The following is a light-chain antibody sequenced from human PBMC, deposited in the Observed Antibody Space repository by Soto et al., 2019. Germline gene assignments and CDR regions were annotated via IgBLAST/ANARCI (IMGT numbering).Light chain of an antibody. Sequence: AIQMTQFPSSLSASVGDRVTITCRASQDIRSDSGWYQQRPGKAPKLLIYATSSLQSGVPSRFSGSGSVTDFTLTISSLQPEDFATYYCLQDHNYPLTFGGGTKVEIK. V-gene: IGKV1-6*01. CDR1: QDIRSD. CDR3: LQDHNYPLT. CDR2: ATS. J-gene: IGKJ4*01.